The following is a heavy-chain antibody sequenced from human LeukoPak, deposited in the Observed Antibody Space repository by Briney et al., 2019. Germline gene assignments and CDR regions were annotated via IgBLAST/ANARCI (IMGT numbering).Heavy chain of an antibody. CDR1: GYSFTGYY. CDR2: INPNSGGT. D-gene: IGHD2-2*02. J-gene: IGHJ5*02. Sequence: ASVKVSCKASGYSFTGYYIHWVRQAPGQGLEWMGWINPNSGGTTYAQKFQGRVTMTRDTSISTAYMELSRLRSDDTAVYYCARGDIVVLPAGIPHNWFDPWGQGTLVTVSS. CDR3: ARGDIVVLPAGIPHNWFDP. V-gene: IGHV1-2*02.